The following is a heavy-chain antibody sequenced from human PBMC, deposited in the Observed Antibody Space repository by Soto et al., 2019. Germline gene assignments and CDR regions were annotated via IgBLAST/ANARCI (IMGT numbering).Heavy chain of an antibody. J-gene: IGHJ4*02. V-gene: IGHV3-53*01. Sequence: GGSLRLSCAASGFTVSSNYMSWVRQAPGKGLEWVSVIYSGGSTYYADSVKGRFTISRDNSKNTLYLQMNSLRAEDTAVYYCARERYCSGGNCDTGVDNQGQGTLVTV. CDR2: IYSGGST. CDR1: GFTVSSNY. CDR3: ARERYCSGGNCDTGVDN. D-gene: IGHD2-15*01.